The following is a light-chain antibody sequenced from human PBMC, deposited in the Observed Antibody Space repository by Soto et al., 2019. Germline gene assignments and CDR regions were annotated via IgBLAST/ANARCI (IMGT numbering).Light chain of an antibody. Sequence: DIQMTQSPSSLSASVGDRVTITCRASQSISNYLSWYQQRPGKAPKLLIYAASSLQSGVPSRFSGSGSGTDFTLTITSLQAEDFATYYCQQSAGPPCTFGGGTKVEIK. J-gene: IGKJ4*01. CDR3: QQSAGPPCT. V-gene: IGKV1-39*01. CDR1: QSISNY. CDR2: AAS.